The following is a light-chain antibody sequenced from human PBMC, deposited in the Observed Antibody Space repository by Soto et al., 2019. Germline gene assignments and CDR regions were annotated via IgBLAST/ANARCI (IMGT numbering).Light chain of an antibody. Sequence: EIVLTQSPATLSLSPGERSTLSCRASQSISIYLAWYQQKPGQAPRLLVYDASNRATGIRARFSGSGSGTDFTLTRSSLEPEDFAVYYCQQRSPRLTFGGGTKVEIK. CDR3: QQRSPRLT. CDR2: DAS. J-gene: IGKJ4*01. CDR1: QSISIY. V-gene: IGKV3-11*01.